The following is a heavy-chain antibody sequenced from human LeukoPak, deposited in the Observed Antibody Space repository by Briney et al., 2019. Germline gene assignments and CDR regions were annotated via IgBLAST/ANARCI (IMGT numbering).Heavy chain of an antibody. J-gene: IGHJ4*02. V-gene: IGHV1-2*02. Sequence: ASVKVSRKASGYTFTDYYMYWVRQAPGQGLEWMGWINTKSGGTNYAQKFQGRVTMTRDTSISTAYMELNSLRFDDTAVYYCLGQGAAGGKYFDYWGQGTLVTVSS. D-gene: IGHD6-13*01. CDR3: LGQGAAGGKYFDY. CDR1: GYTFTDYY. CDR2: INTKSGGT.